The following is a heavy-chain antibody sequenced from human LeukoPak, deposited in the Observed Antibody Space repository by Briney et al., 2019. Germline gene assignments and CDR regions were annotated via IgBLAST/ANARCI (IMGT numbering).Heavy chain of an antibody. D-gene: IGHD3-10*01. J-gene: IGHJ4*02. CDR3: AQEGVYYGSGSYYRALGY. CDR2: ISGSGGST. CDR1: GFTFSSYA. Sequence: GGSLRLSCAASGFTFSSYAMSWVRQAPGKGLEWVSAISGSGGSTYYADSVKGRFTISRDNSKNTLYLQMNSLRAEDTAVYYCAQEGVYYGSGSYYRALGYWGQGTLVTVSS. V-gene: IGHV3-23*01.